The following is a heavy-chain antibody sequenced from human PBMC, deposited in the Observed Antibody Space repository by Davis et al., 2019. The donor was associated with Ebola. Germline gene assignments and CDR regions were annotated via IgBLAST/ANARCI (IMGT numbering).Heavy chain of an antibody. J-gene: IGHJ6*03. Sequence: PGGSLRLSCTASGFTFGDYAMSWFRQAPGKGLEWVGFIRSKAYGGTTEYAASVKGRFTISRHDSKSIAYLQMNSLKTEDTAVYYCTRVSENYYYYYMDVWGKGTTVTVSS. CDR2: IRSKAYGGTT. CDR1: GFTFGDYA. CDR3: TRVSENYYYYYMDV. V-gene: IGHV3-49*03.